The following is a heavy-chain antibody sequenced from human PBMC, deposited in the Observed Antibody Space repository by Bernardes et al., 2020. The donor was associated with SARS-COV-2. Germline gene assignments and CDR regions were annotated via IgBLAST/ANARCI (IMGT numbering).Heavy chain of an antibody. CDR2: INPSGST. Sequence: SESLSLTCNGVSFSGYHWSWIRHPPVKGLEWIGEINPSGSTTYNPSLKSRVTISGDSSNHFSLKVRSVTAADTAVYYCARGREAFWSQGTLVTVSS. J-gene: IGHJ4*02. D-gene: IGHD1-26*01. CDR1: GVSFSGYH. V-gene: IGHV4-34*01. CDR3: ARGREAF.